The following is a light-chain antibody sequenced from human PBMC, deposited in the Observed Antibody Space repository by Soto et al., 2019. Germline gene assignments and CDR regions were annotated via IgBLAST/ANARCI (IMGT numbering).Light chain of an antibody. CDR3: QQYNNWGLS. J-gene: IGKJ4*01. Sequence: IVLTQSPATLSVSPGESVTLSCRASENVGTNLAWYQQRPGQPPRLLIYGSSTRATGISATFSGSGSRTEFTLTIRSLQSEDSAVYYCQQYNNWGLSFGGGTRGEIK. CDR1: ENVGTN. V-gene: IGKV3D-15*01. CDR2: GSS.